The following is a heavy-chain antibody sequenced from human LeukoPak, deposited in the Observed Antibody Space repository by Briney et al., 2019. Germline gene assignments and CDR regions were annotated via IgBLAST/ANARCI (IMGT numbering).Heavy chain of an antibody. Sequence: GGFLRLSCAASGFTFASYAMSWVRQAPGKGLEWVSAISGSGGSTYYADSVKGRFTISRDNSKSTLYLQMNSLSAEDMAVYYCAHHRGSLDSDTEYFQHWGQGTLVTVSS. J-gene: IGHJ1*01. D-gene: IGHD3-22*01. CDR1: GFTFASYA. V-gene: IGHV3-23*01. CDR3: AHHRGSLDSDTEYFQH. CDR2: ISGSGGST.